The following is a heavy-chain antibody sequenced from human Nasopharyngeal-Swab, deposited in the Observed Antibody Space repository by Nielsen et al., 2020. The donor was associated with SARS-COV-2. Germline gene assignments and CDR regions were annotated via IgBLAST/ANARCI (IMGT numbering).Heavy chain of an antibody. D-gene: IGHD2-21*02. Sequence: GESLKISCAASGCTFSSYAMHWVRQAPGKGLEWVAVISYDGSNKYYADSVKGRFTISRHNSKNTLYLQMNSLRAEDTAVYYCARGPPEAYCGGDCYSYFDYWGQGTLVTVSS. CDR2: ISYDGSNK. CDR3: ARGPPEAYCGGDCYSYFDY. V-gene: IGHV3-30-3*01. J-gene: IGHJ4*02. CDR1: GCTFSSYA.